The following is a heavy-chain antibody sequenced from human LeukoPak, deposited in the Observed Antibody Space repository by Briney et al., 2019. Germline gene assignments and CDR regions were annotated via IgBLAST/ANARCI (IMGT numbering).Heavy chain of an antibody. Sequence: SETLSLTCAVYGESFSGYYWSWIRQPPGKGREWIGEINHRGSTNYNPSLKSRVTISVDTSRNQFSLKLSSVTAADTAVYYCASASPYYYDSSGYYSEVEDWGQGTMVTVSS. V-gene: IGHV4-34*01. CDR3: ASASPYYYDSSGYYSEVED. J-gene: IGHJ3*01. CDR1: GESFSGYY. CDR2: INHRGST. D-gene: IGHD3-22*01.